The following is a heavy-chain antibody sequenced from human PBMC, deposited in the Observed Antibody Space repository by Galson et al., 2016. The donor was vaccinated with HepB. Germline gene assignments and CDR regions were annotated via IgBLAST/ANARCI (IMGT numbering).Heavy chain of an antibody. CDR2: VYSGGSR. J-gene: IGHJ4*02. D-gene: IGHD2-15*01. V-gene: IGHV3-53*01. CDR1: GFSVSTHY. Sequence: SLRLSCAASGFSVSTHYMTWFRQPPGKGLEWVSVVYSGGSRYYDDPVWGRFTITKDTTTSMVYLQMNSLRAEDTAVYYCARDHGGGHRRASDFWGQGTLVTVSS. CDR3: ARDHGGGHRRASDF.